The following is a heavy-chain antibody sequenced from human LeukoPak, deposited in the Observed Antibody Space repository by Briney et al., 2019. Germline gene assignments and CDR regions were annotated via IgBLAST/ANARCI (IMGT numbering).Heavy chain of an antibody. CDR1: AGSISSGYW. CDR3: ARERGSGSNDAFDI. V-gene: IGHV4-4*02. Sequence: SETLSLTCDVSAGSISSGYWWSWVRQPPGKGLEWIGSIYYSGSTYYNPSLKSRVTISVGRSKNQFSLKLSSVTAADTVVYYCARERGSGSNDAFDIWGQGTMVTVSS. CDR2: IYYSGST. J-gene: IGHJ3*02. D-gene: IGHD3-10*01.